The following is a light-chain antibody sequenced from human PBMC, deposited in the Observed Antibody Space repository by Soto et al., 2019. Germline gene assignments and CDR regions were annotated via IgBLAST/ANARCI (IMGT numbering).Light chain of an antibody. V-gene: IGKV1-5*03. CDR3: QQYNSYPWT. Sequence: DIQMTQYTSTLSASVGDRVTITCRASQSISTWLAWYQHKPGKAPNLLIYKASSLESGVPSRFSGSGSGTEFTLTISSLQPDDFATYYCQQYNSYPWTFGQGTKVDIK. CDR2: KAS. CDR1: QSISTW. J-gene: IGKJ1*01.